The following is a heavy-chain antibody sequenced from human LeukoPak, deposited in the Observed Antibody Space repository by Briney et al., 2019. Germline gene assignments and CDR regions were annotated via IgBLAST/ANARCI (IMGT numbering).Heavy chain of an antibody. CDR2: IYYSGST. J-gene: IGHJ4*02. CDR1: GDSISSTGDY. CDR3: ARRDPASGSYAY. Sequence: SETLSLTFIVSGDSISSTGDYWGWIRQAPGKGLEWIGNIYYSGSTYYSPSLKSRVTISADTSKNQFSLKLTSVTAADTAVYYCARRDPASGSYAYWGQGNLVTVSS. D-gene: IGHD3-10*01. V-gene: IGHV4-39*01.